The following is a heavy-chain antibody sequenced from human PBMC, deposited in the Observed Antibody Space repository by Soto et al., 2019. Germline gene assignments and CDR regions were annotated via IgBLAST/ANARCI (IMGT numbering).Heavy chain of an antibody. V-gene: IGHV3-48*02. CDR3: ARVRYYGSGAGDV. Sequence: GGSLRLSCAASGFTFSSYTMNWVRQAPGKGLEWVSYISSSGSTIYYADSVKGRFTISRDNAKNSLYLQMNSLRDEDTAVYYCARVRYYGSGAGDVWGQGTTVTVSS. CDR2: ISSSGSTI. D-gene: IGHD3-10*01. CDR1: GFTFSSYT. J-gene: IGHJ6*02.